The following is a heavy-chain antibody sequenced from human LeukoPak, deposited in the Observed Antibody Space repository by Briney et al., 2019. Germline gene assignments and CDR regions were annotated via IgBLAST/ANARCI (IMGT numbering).Heavy chain of an antibody. Sequence: KPGGSLRLSCAASGFTFSDYYMSWIRQAPGKGLEWVSYISSSGSTIDYADSVKGRFTISRDNAKNSLYLQMNSLRAEDTAVYYCARIGGGTYYYDSSGYFADYWGQGTLVTVSS. CDR1: GFTFSDYY. D-gene: IGHD3-22*01. CDR3: ARIGGGTYYYDSSGYFADY. J-gene: IGHJ4*02. V-gene: IGHV3-11*01. CDR2: ISSSGSTI.